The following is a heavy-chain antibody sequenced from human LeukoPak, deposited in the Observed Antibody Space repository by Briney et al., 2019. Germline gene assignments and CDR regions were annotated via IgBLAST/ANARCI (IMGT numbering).Heavy chain of an antibody. D-gene: IGHD3-10*01. Sequence: PGGSLRLSCAASGFTFSSYSMNWVRQAPGKGLEGVSSISGSSSYIYYANSVKGRFTISRDHDKNSLYLQMNSLRAEDTAVYYCARGSYGSGSEFDYWGQGTLVTVSS. CDR1: GFTFSSYS. V-gene: IGHV3-21*01. CDR3: ARGSYGSGSEFDY. CDR2: ISGSSSYI. J-gene: IGHJ4*02.